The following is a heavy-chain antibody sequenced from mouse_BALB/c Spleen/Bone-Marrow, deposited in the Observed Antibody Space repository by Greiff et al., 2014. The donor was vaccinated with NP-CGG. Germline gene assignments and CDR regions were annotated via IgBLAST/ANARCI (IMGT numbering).Heavy chain of an antibody. D-gene: IGHD1-1*01. CDR2: IDPANGNT. Sequence: GQLKDSGAELVKPGASVKLSCTASGFNIKDTYMHWVEQRPEQGLEWIGRIDPANGNTKYDPKFQGKATITADTSSNTAYLQLSSLTSEDTAVYYCASYYYGSSSFAYWGQGTLVTVSA. J-gene: IGHJ3*01. CDR3: ASYYYGSSSFAY. V-gene: IGHV14-3*02. CDR1: GFNIKDTY.